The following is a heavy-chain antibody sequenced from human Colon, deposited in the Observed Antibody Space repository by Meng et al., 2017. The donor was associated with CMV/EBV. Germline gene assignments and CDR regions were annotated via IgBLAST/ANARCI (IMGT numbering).Heavy chain of an antibody. D-gene: IGHD6-6*01. CDR3: MTPTASSDY. V-gene: IGHV3-7*01. Sequence: LRLSCAASGFTFRIYWMNWVRQAPRKGLEWVANIKQDRSERNYVDSVKDRFIISRDNAQNSLYLQMNSLRVEDTAIYYCMTPTASSDYWGQGTLVTVSS. J-gene: IGHJ4*02. CDR2: IKQDRSER. CDR1: GFTFRIYW.